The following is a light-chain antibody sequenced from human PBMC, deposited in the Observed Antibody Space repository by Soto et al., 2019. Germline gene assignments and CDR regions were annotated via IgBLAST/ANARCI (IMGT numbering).Light chain of an antibody. CDR1: TSNIGKYY. CDR2: DNN. J-gene: IGLJ1*01. CDR3: AAWDGGLTPQGV. V-gene: IGLV1-51*01. Sequence: QSVLSQPPSVSAAPGQRVTISCSGSTSNIGKYYVSWYQQVPGTAPRLLIYDNNQRPSGIPDRFSGSKSGTSAPLAITGLQTGDEAYYYCAAWDGGLTPQGVFGTGTKLTVL.